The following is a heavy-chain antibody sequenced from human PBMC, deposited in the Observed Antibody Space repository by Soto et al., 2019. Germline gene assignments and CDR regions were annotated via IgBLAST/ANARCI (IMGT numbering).Heavy chain of an antibody. CDR3: ARDRYYDSSGYSGYFDY. CDR2: IYYSGST. V-gene: IGHV4-30-4*01. Sequence: LSLTCTVSGGSISSGDYYWSWIRQPPGKGLEWIGYIYYSGSTYYNPSLKGRVTISVDTSKNQFSLKLSSVTAADTAVYYCARDRYYDSSGYSGYFDYWGQGTLVTVSS. CDR1: GGSISSGDYY. D-gene: IGHD3-22*01. J-gene: IGHJ4*02.